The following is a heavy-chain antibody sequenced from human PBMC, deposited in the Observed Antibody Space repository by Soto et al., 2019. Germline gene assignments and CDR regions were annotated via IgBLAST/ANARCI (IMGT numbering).Heavy chain of an antibody. CDR2: IYYSGST. CDR3: ARQKWDYYDSSGYIDY. J-gene: IGHJ4*02. Sequence: SETLSLTCTVSGGSISSSSYYWGWIRQPPGKGLEWIGSIYYSGSTYYNPSLKSRVTISVDTSKNQFSLKLSSVTAADTAVYYCARQKWDYYDSSGYIDYWGQGTLVTVSS. V-gene: IGHV4-39*01. D-gene: IGHD3-22*01. CDR1: GGSISSSSYY.